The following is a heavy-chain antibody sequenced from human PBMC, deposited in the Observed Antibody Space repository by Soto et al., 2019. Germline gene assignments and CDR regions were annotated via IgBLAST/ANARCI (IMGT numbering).Heavy chain of an antibody. CDR1: AFTFSSYA. V-gene: IGHV3-23*01. J-gene: IGHJ4*02. CDR3: AKGIRYSSDWYSYFDY. Sequence: EVQLLESGGGLVQPGGSLRLSCAASAFTFSSYAMNWVRQAPGKGLEWVSAISGSGGSTYYADSVKGRFTISRDNSKNRLYLQMNSLRAEDTAVYYGAKGIRYSSDWYSYFDYGGQGTLVTVSS. CDR2: ISGSGGST. D-gene: IGHD6-19*01.